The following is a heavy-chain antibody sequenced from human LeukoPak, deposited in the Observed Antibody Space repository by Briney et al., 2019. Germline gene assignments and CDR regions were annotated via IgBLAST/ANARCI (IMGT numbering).Heavy chain of an antibody. Sequence: GGSLRLSCAASGFTFSSYSMNWVRQAPGKGLEWLSSISGSSSYIYYADSVKGRFTISRDNAKSSLYLQMNSLRVEDTAVYYCVRDPSAGSESWGQGTLVTVSS. CDR3: VRDPSAGSES. CDR1: GFTFSSYS. V-gene: IGHV3-21*01. CDR2: ISGSSSYI. D-gene: IGHD6-25*01. J-gene: IGHJ4*02.